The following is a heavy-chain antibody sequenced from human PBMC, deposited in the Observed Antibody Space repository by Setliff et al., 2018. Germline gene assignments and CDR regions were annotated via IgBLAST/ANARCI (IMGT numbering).Heavy chain of an antibody. J-gene: IGHJ4*02. CDR3: ARAARPKVYYFDY. CDR2: IYYSGST. D-gene: IGHD6-6*01. CDR1: GGSISSRNYY. V-gene: IGHV4-39*01. Sequence: SETLSLTCTVSGGSISSRNYYWGWIRQPPGKGLEWIGSIYYSGSTYYNPSLKSRITISVDTSKNQFSLKLSSVTAADTAVYYCARAARPKVYYFDYWGQGTLVTVSS.